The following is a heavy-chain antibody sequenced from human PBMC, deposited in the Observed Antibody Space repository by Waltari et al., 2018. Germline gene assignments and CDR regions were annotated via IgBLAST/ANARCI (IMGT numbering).Heavy chain of an antibody. Sequence: VQLVQSGAEVKKPGATVKISCKASGYTFTDYYMHWVQQAPGQGLEWMGWMNPNSGNTGYAQKFQGRVTITRNTSISTAYMELSSLRSEDTAVYYCARGGQQLVPGWFDPWGQGTLVTVSS. CDR3: ARGGQQLVPGWFDP. J-gene: IGHJ5*02. V-gene: IGHV1-8*03. CDR1: GYTFTDYY. D-gene: IGHD6-13*01. CDR2: MNPNSGNT.